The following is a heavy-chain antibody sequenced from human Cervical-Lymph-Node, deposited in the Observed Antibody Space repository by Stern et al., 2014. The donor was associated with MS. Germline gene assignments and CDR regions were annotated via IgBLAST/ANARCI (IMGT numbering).Heavy chain of an antibody. CDR1: GFTFSSHW. V-gene: IGHV3-74*02. D-gene: IGHD5-18*01. Sequence: EVQLEESGGALVQPGGSLRLSCTASGFTFSSHWMHWVRQAPGKGLVWVARINTDGSNTDYAESLRDRFTISRDNAKNTLYLQMKSLRADDTAVYFCARMKGIQLWQRYFDLWGRGTLVPVSS. J-gene: IGHJ2*01. CDR2: INTDGSNT. CDR3: ARMKGIQLWQRYFDL.